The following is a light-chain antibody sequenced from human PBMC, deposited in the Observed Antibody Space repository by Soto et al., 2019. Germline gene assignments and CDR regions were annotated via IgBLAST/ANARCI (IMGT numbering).Light chain of an antibody. CDR2: DVS. J-gene: IGLJ1*01. V-gene: IGLV2-14*01. Sequence: QSALTQPASVSGSPGQSITISCTGTSSDVGGYNYVSWYQQHPGKAPKLMIYDVSNRPSGVSNRFSGSKSGNTASLTISGLQAEDVADYYCTSYTSSSTLNVFGTGTNVTVL. CDR1: SSDVGGYNY. CDR3: TSYTSSSTLNV.